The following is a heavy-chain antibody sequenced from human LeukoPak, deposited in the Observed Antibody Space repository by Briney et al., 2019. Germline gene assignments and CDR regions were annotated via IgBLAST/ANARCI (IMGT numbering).Heavy chain of an antibody. CDR2: TYYRSKWYN. V-gene: IGHV6-1*01. CDR3: ARGGAAAGKYYFDY. CDR1: GNSVSSNSAA. D-gene: IGHD6-13*01. J-gene: IGHJ4*02. Sequence: SQTLTLTCAISGNSVSSNSAAWNWIRQSPSRGLEWLGRTYYRSKWYNDYAVSVKSRITINPDTSKNQFSLQLNSVTPEDTAVYYCARGGAAAGKYYFDYWGQGTLVTVSS.